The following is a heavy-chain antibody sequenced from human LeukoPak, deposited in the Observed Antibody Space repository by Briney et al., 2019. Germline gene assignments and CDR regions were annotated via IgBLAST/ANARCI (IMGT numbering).Heavy chain of an antibody. CDR3: TRGRGYHLI. J-gene: IGHJ4*02. D-gene: IGHD5-12*01. V-gene: IGHV3-7*01. CDR2: IKEDGSEK. CDR1: GFTFSRYA. Sequence: GSLRLSCAASGFTFSRYAMTWVRQAPGKGLEWVANIKEDGSEKYYADSVEGRFTISRDDAKNSLYLQMISLRAEDTAVYFCTRGRGYHLIWGQGTLVTVSS.